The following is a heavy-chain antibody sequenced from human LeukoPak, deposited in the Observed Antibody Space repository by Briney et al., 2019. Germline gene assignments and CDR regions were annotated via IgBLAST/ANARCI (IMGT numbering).Heavy chain of an antibody. CDR3: ARDRGYYGSGSFGFLDY. Sequence: SVKVSCKASGGTFSSYAISWVRQAPGQGLEWMGGIIPIFGTANYAQKFQGRVTITADESTSTAYMELSSLRSEDTAVYYCARDRGYYGSGSFGFLDYWGQGTLVTVSS. CDR1: GGTFSSYA. V-gene: IGHV1-69*13. J-gene: IGHJ4*02. D-gene: IGHD3-10*01. CDR2: IIPIFGTA.